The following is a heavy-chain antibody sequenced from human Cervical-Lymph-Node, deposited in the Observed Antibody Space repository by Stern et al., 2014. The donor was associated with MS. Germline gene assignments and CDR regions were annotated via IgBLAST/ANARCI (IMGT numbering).Heavy chain of an antibody. CDR1: GFSLSSSGVG. V-gene: IGHV2-5*02. D-gene: IGHD2-15*01. CDR2: IYWGDEK. Sequence: ESGPTLVKPTQTLTLTCTFSGFSLSSSGVGVGWLRQPPGKAREWLALIYWGDEKRYSPSMTRRGNIAKDTSETQVVLTMANMDPVDTATYYCARVVVPATGAFDYWGQGTLVTVSS. CDR3: ARVVVPATGAFDY. J-gene: IGHJ4*02.